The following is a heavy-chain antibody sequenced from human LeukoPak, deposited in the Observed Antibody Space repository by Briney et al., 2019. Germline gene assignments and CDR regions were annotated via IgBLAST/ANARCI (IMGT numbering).Heavy chain of an antibody. CDR2: VNTDGSST. CDR1: GFTLGSYW. D-gene: IGHD3-22*01. V-gene: IGHV3-74*01. Sequence: GGSLRLSCAVSGFTLGSYWMHWVRQAQGQGRPWFSRVNTDGSSTTYAESVKGRFTISKDNAKNTLYLQMNGLRAEDTAVYYCARELGVGVIGDAFDIWGQGTVVTVSS. J-gene: IGHJ3*02. CDR3: ARELGVGVIGDAFDI.